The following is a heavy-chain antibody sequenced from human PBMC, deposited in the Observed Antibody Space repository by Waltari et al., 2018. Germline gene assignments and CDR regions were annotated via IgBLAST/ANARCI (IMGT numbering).Heavy chain of an antibody. CDR3: AKLGGLYASGWPDSTNYMAV. V-gene: IGHV3-23*03. J-gene: IGHJ6*03. CDR2: ISSAGRT. D-gene: IGHD6-19*01. Sequence: VQVWESGGDFVKPGGSLRHSCAAFGSTFNDYVMSWARQVPGKGLEWVSVISSAGRTNHADSVKGRFTISTDNSKKTVFLEMNSLRPDDTAVYYCAKLGGLYASGWPDSTNYMAVWGKGTTVTVSS. CDR1: GSTFNDYV.